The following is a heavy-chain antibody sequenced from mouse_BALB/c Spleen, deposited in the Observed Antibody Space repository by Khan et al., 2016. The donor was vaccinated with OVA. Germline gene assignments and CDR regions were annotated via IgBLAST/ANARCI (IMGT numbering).Heavy chain of an antibody. CDR2: IFPGTGTT. D-gene: IGHD2-1*01. CDR1: GYTFTNYW. J-gene: IGHJ3*01. CDR3: ARCYFGNYEFAY. V-gene: IGHV1S132*01. Sequence: QVQLQQSGAELVKPGASVKLSCKTSGYTFTNYWIQWVKQRPGQGLGWIGEIFPGTGTTYYNENFKAKATLTIDTSSSTAYMHLSSLTSEDSAVYFCARCYFGNYEFAYWGQGTLVTVSA.